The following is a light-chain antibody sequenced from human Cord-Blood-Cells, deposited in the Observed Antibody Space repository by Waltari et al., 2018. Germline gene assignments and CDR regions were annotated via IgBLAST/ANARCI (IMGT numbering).Light chain of an antibody. V-gene: IGKV1-39*01. J-gene: IGKJ1*01. CDR1: QSISSY. Sequence: DIQITQSPYSLSASVGDRVTITCRASQSISSYLHWYQQKPGKAPKLLIYAASSLQSGVPSRFSGSGSGTDFTLTISSLQPEDFAAYYCQQSYSTPRTFGQGTKVEIK. CDR2: AAS. CDR3: QQSYSTPRT.